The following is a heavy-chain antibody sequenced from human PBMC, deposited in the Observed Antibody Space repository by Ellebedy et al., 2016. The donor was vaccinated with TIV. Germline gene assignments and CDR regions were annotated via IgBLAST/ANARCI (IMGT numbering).Heavy chain of an antibody. CDR1: GGSFSDNY. CDR3: ATTDGDY. V-gene: IGHV4-34*01. CDR2: INHSGST. J-gene: IGHJ4*02. Sequence: SQTLSLTCAVYGGSFSDNYWSWIRQPPGKGLEWIGEINHSGSTNYNPSLKSRVTISVDTSKNQFSLRLSSVTAADTAVYYCATTDGDYWGQGTLVTVSS. D-gene: IGHD4-17*01.